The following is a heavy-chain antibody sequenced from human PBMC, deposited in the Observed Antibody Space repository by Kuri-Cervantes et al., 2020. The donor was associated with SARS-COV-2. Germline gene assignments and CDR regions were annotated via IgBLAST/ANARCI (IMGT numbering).Heavy chain of an antibody. CDR3: ARDGIGDFDY. V-gene: IGHV3-7*01. D-gene: IGHD1-1*01. J-gene: IGHJ4*02. CDR2: IKQDGSEK. Sequence: GESLKISCAASGFTFSSYWMSWVRQAPGKGLEWVANIKQDGSEKYYVDSVKGRSTISRDNAKNSLYLQMNSLRAEDTAVYYCARDGIGDFDYWGQGTLVTVSS. CDR1: GFTFSSYW.